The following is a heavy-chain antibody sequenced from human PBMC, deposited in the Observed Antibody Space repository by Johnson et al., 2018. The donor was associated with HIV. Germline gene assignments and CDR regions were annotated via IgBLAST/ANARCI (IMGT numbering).Heavy chain of an antibody. CDR2: IRYDGSNK. D-gene: IGHD3-16*01. CDR1: GFTFSSYG. V-gene: IGHV3-30*02. CDR3: AKMRRGRQDAFDI. J-gene: IGHJ3*02. Sequence: QVQLVESGGGVVQPGGSLRLSCAVSGFTFSSYGMHWVRQAPGKGLEWVAFIRYDGSNKYYADSVKGRFTISRDNSKNTLYLQMNSLRVEDTAVYYCAKMRRGRQDAFDIWGQGAMVSVSA.